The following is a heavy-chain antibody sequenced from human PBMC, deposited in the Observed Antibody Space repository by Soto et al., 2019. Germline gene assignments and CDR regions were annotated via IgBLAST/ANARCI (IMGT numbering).Heavy chain of an antibody. CDR3: TTYHGDYNFDH. V-gene: IGHV1-24*01. CDR1: GYTLNEVA. CDR2: FDPDEAET. D-gene: IGHD4-17*01. Sequence: QVQLVQSGAEVKKPGASVKVSCKVSGYTLNEVAMHWVRQAPGKGLEWLGGFDPDEAETIYALHFQGRVTMTEDTSTDTVYMDLSSLRSEDTALYFCTTYHGDYNFDHWGQGTLVTVSS. J-gene: IGHJ5*02.